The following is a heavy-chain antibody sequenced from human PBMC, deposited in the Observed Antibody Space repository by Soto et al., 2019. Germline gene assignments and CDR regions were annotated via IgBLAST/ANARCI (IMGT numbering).Heavy chain of an antibody. CDR1: GFSLSTTRVA. CDR2: LYWDDDK. J-gene: IGHJ4*02. Sequence: QLTLKESGPTLVKPTPTLTLTCTFSGFSLSTTRVAVGWIRQPSGKALEWLALLYWDDDKRNSPFLKSRLTITKDTSKNQVVLTMTNMDPVDTATYYCPHIVVAGLGYYFDYWGQGTLVTVSS. D-gene: IGHD6-19*01. V-gene: IGHV2-5*02. CDR3: PHIVVAGLGYYFDY.